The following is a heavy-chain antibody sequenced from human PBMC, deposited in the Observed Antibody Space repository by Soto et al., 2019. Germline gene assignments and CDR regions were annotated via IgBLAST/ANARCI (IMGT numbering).Heavy chain of an antibody. D-gene: IGHD3-3*01. Sequence: ASVKVSCKASGYTFTSYDSNWVRQATGQGLEWMGWMNPNSGNTGYAQKFQGRVTMTRNTSISTAYMELSSMRSEDTAVYYCARGGEQITIFGVVITYNWFDPWGQGTLVTVSS. CDR1: GYTFTSYD. V-gene: IGHV1-8*01. J-gene: IGHJ5*02. CDR3: ARGGEQITIFGVVITYNWFDP. CDR2: MNPNSGNT.